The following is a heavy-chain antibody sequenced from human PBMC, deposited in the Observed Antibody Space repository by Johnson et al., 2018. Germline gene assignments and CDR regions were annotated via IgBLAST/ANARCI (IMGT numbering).Heavy chain of an antibody. V-gene: IGHV3-30-3*01. CDR3: ARDIGETEDMAFDI. CDR1: GFTFSSYA. D-gene: IGHD3-10*01. CDR2: ISYDGSNK. Sequence: VQLVECGGGVVQPGRSLRLSCAASGFTFSSYAMHWVRQAPGKGLEWVAVISYDGSNKYYADSVKGRFTISRDNSKNTLYLQMNSLRAEDTAVYYCARDIGETEDMAFDIWGQGTMVTVSS. J-gene: IGHJ3*02.